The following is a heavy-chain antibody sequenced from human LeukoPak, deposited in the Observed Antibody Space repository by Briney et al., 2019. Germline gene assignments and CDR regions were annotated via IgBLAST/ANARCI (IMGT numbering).Heavy chain of an antibody. V-gene: IGHV3-49*03. CDR2: IRSSIYGGTP. D-gene: IGHD1-1*01. CDR1: GFTFREFA. J-gene: IGHJ4*02. CDR3: SREWGNGNDLRPDS. Sequence: GGSLRLSCTSSGFTFREFAVSWFRQAPGKGLEWIGYIRSSIYGGTPKAAASVKGRFIFSRDDSKGVAYLRMNSLKTDDTAVYYCSREWGNGNDLRPDSWGQGTLVTVSS.